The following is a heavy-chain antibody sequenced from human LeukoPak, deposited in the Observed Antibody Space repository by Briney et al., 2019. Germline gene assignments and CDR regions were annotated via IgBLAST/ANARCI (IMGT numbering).Heavy chain of an antibody. CDR1: GGTFSSYA. Sequence: SVKVSCKASGGTFSSYAFSWVRQAPGQGLEWMGRIIPILGIANYAQKFQGRVTITADKSTSTAYMELSSLRSEDTAVYYCAILLGDYGTFDYWGQGTLVTVSS. CDR2: IIPILGIA. V-gene: IGHV1-69*04. D-gene: IGHD4-17*01. J-gene: IGHJ4*02. CDR3: AILLGDYGTFDY.